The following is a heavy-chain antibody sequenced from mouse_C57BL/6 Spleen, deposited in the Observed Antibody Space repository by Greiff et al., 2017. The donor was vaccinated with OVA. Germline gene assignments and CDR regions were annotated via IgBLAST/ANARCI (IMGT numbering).Heavy chain of an antibody. J-gene: IGHJ3*01. CDR2: IYPGDGDT. Sequence: VKLQQSGPELVKPGASVKISCKASGYAFSSSWMNWVKQRPGKGLEWIGRIYPGDGDTNYNGKFKGKATLTADKSSSTAYMQLSSLTSEDSAVYFCARSYEEAWFAYWGQGTLVTVSA. CDR1: GYAFSSSW. V-gene: IGHV1-82*01. D-gene: IGHD2-12*01. CDR3: ARSYEEAWFAY.